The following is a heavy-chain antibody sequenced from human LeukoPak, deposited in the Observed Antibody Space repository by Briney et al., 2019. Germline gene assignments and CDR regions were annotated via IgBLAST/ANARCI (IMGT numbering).Heavy chain of an antibody. CDR3: AREGCSGGSCYFYY. D-gene: IGHD2-15*01. CDR1: GCSISSSSFF. V-gene: IGHV4-39*07. Sequence: SETLSLTCTVSGCSISSSSFFWGWIRPPPGKGLEWVGSIYYSGSTYYNPSLKSRVAISVDTSKNQFSLKLSSVTAADTAVYYCAREGCSGGSCYFYYWGQGTLVTVSS. CDR2: IYYSGST. J-gene: IGHJ4*02.